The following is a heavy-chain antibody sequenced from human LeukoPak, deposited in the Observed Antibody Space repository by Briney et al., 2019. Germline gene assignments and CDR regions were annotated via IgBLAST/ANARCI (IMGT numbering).Heavy chain of an antibody. CDR1: GDSISSSSYY. Sequence: PSETLSLTCTVSGDSISSSSYYWGWIRQPPGKGLEWIGSIYYSGSTYYNPSLKSRVTISVDTSKNQFSLKLSSVTAADTAVYYCARDSPYYYDSRDPLQDYWGQGTLVTVSS. D-gene: IGHD3-22*01. CDR3: ARDSPYYYDSRDPLQDY. V-gene: IGHV4-39*07. J-gene: IGHJ4*02. CDR2: IYYSGST.